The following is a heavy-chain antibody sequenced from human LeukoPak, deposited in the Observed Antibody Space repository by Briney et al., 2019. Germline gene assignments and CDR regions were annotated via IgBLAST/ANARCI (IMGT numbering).Heavy chain of an antibody. CDR1: GFTFDDYA. D-gene: IGHD6-19*01. Sequence: GGSLRLSCAASGFTFDDYAMHWVRQAPGKGLEWVSGISWNSGSIGYADSVKGRFTISRDNAKNSLYLQMNSLRAEDTALYYCATSGIAVAGSPYSDYWGQGTLVTVSS. J-gene: IGHJ4*02. CDR2: ISWNSGSI. CDR3: ATSGIAVAGSPYSDY. V-gene: IGHV3-9*01.